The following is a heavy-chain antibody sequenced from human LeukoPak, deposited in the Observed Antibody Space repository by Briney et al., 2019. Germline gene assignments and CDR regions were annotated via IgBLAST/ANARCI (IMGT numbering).Heavy chain of an antibody. CDR1: GFTFSSYS. D-gene: IGHD6-13*01. V-gene: IGHV3-21*01. Sequence: GGSLRLSCAASGFTFSSYSMNWVRQAPGKGLEWVSSISSSSYIYYADSVKGRFAISRDNAKNSLYLQMNSLRAEDTAVYYCARLAESSWTDYWGQGTLVTVSS. J-gene: IGHJ4*02. CDR2: ISSSSYI. CDR3: ARLAESSWTDY.